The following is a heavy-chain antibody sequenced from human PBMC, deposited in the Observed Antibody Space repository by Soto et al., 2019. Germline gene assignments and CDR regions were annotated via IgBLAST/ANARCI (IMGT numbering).Heavy chain of an antibody. V-gene: IGHV4-4*07. CDR1: GGSITDYS. D-gene: IGHD3-3*01. CDR2: IFSSGST. CDR3: ARDFAYFDS. Sequence: KASETLSLTCTVSGGSITDYSWVWIRQPAGKGLEWIGRIFSSGSTNYNPSLKGRITMSLDTSKNQFSLNLDSVTAADTAVYFCARDFAYFDSWGQGTLVTVSS. J-gene: IGHJ4*02.